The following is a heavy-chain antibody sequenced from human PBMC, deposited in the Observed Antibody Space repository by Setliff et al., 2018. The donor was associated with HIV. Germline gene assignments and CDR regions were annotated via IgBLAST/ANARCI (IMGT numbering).Heavy chain of an antibody. CDR1: GYSFTTLW. Sequence: GESLKISCQASGYSFTTLWIARVRQMPGKGLEWMGMVFPDDSDTRYSPSFQGQVSMSADKSINTAYLQWSSLKASDTAVYYCARSMGFKATTRLDFWGPGTLVTVSS. J-gene: IGHJ4*02. D-gene: IGHD3-10*01. CDR3: ARSMGFKATTRLDF. V-gene: IGHV5-51*01. CDR2: VFPDDSDT.